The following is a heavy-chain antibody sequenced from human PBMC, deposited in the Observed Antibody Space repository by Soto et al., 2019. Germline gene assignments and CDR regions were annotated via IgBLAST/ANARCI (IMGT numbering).Heavy chain of an antibody. CDR3: ARVADTFGDEIHYYSTTWTS. Sequence: GGSLRLSCAASGFTVSSNYMSWVRQAPGKGLEWVSVIYSGGSTYYADSVKGRFTISRDNSKNTLYLQMNSLRAEDTAVYYCARVADTFGDEIHYYSTTWTSGAKGPRSPSP. CDR1: GFTVSSNY. CDR2: IYSGGST. D-gene: IGHD3-16*01. V-gene: IGHV3-66*01. J-gene: IGHJ6*03.